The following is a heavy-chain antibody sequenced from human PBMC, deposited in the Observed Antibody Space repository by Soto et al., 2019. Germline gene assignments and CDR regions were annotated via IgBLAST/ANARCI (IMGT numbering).Heavy chain of an antibody. CDR1: GFTFSSYS. V-gene: IGHV3-48*02. D-gene: IGHD2-2*01. CDR2: ISSSSSTI. CDR3: ARDQDIVLVPAAHNDYYYYGMDV. Sequence: GGSLRLSCAASGFTFSSYSMNWVRQAPGKGLEWVSYISSSSSTIYYADSVKGRFTISRDNAKNSLYLQMNSLRDEDTAVYYCARDQDIVLVPAAHNDYYYYGMDVWGQGTTVTVSS. J-gene: IGHJ6*02.